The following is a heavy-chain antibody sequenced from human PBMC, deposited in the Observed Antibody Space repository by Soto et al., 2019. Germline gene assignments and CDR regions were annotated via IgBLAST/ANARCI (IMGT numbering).Heavy chain of an antibody. J-gene: IGHJ6*03. CDR3: AKFFGGWSGYYYYYYYMDV. D-gene: IGHD3-3*01. CDR1: EFTFSNYA. V-gene: IGHV3-23*01. CDR2: ISGSGSSP. Sequence: GGSLRLSCAASEFTFSNYAMNWVRQAPGKGLEWVSTISGSGSSPYYADSVKGRFTISRDNSKNTLYLQMDSLRVGDTAVYYCAKFFGGWSGYYYYYYYMDVWGKGTTVTVSS.